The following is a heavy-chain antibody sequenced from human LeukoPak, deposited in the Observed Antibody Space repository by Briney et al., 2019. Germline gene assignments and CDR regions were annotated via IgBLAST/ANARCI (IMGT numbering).Heavy chain of an antibody. V-gene: IGHV3-23*01. CDR1: GFTFSTYG. CDR2: ISGSANRI. Sequence: PGGTLRLSCAASGFTFSTYGMNWVRQTPGKGLEWVSAISGSANRIYHADSVKGRFTISRDNSKNMLYLQMNSLRAEDTALYYCAKDADISVELVVISSFDSWGQGTLVTVSS. D-gene: IGHD3-22*01. J-gene: IGHJ4*02. CDR3: AKDADISVELVVISSFDS.